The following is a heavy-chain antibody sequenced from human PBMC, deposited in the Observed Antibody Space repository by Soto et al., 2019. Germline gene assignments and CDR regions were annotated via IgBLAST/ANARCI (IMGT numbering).Heavy chain of an antibody. Sequence: EVQLVESGGGLVKPGGSLRLSCAASGFTFSSYSMNWVRQAPGKGLEWVSSISSSSSYIYYADSVKGRFTISRDNAKNSLYLQMNSLRAEDTAVYYCASHSSSWTGMGYGMDVWGQGTTVTVSS. J-gene: IGHJ6*02. CDR3: ASHSSSWTGMGYGMDV. V-gene: IGHV3-21*01. CDR2: ISSSSSYI. D-gene: IGHD6-13*01. CDR1: GFTFSSYS.